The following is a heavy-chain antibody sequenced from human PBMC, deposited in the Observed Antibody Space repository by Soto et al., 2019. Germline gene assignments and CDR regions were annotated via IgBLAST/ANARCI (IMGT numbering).Heavy chain of an antibody. Sequence: GASVKVSCKASGGTFSSYAISWVRQAPRQGLEWMGGIIPRFGTTNYAPTLQGRVTITADESTSTVYIELSSLRSEDTALYYCARGRGLYNSGRSQLDYWGQGTLVTVSS. V-gene: IGHV1-69*13. CDR2: IIPRFGTT. CDR1: GGTFSSYA. CDR3: ARGRGLYNSGRSQLDY. J-gene: IGHJ4*02. D-gene: IGHD1-1*01.